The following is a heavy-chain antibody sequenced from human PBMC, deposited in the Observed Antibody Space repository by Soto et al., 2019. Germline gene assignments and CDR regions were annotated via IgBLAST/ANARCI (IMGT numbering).Heavy chain of an antibody. CDR1: GFNFNDYY. CDR3: ARRGGPGEY. Sequence: QVQLVESGGGLVKPGGSLRLSCAASGFNFNDYYMSWIRQAPGKGLEWLSYISHSGHITNYTDSVKGRFTISRDNAKNSLYLQMNSLRAEDTAVYYCARRGGPGEYWGQGTLVTVSS. J-gene: IGHJ4*02. V-gene: IGHV3-11*01. CDR2: ISHSGHIT. D-gene: IGHD2-15*01.